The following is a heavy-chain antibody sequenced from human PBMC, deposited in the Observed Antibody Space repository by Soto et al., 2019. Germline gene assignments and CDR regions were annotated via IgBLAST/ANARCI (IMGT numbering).Heavy chain of an antibody. Sequence: GGSLRLSCAASGFTFSSYGMHWVRQAPGKGLEWVAVIWYDGSNKYYADSVKGRFTISRDNSKNTLYLQMNSLRAEDTAVYYCARDIMYVDKAMARGMDVWGQGTTVTVSS. CDR1: GFTFSSYG. J-gene: IGHJ6*02. CDR3: ARDIMYVDKAMARGMDV. V-gene: IGHV3-33*01. CDR2: IWYDGSNK. D-gene: IGHD5-18*01.